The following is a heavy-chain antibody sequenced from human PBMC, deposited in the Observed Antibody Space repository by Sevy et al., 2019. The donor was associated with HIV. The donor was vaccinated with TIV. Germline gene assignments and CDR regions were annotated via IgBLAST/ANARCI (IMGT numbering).Heavy chain of an antibody. CDR2: ISGSGGST. V-gene: IGHV3-23*01. Sequence: GSLRLSCAASGFTFSSYAMSWARQAPGKGLEWVSAISGSGGSTYYADSVKGRFTISRDNSKNTLYLQMNSLRAEDTAVYYCAKGSYSSSWQNEGGDYWGQGTLVTVSS. CDR1: GFTFSSYA. J-gene: IGHJ4*02. CDR3: AKGSYSSSWQNEGGDY. D-gene: IGHD6-13*01.